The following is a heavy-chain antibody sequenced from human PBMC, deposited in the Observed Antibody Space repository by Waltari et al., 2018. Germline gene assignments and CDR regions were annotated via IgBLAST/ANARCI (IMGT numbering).Heavy chain of an antibody. CDR1: GGSISSYY. D-gene: IGHD3-22*01. V-gene: IGHV4-59*01. CDR3: ARWYYDSSGYRNWFDP. CDR2: IYYSGST. Sequence: QVQLQESGPGLVKPSETLSLTCTVSGGSISSYYWSWIRQPPGKGLEWIGYIYYSGSTNSTPSLKSRVTISVDTSKNQFSLKLSSVTAADTAVYYCARWYYDSSGYRNWFDPWGQGTLVTVSS. J-gene: IGHJ5*02.